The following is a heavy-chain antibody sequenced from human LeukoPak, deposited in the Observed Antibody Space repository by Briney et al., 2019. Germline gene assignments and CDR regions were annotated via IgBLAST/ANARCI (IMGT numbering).Heavy chain of an antibody. D-gene: IGHD3-22*01. J-gene: IGHJ4*02. CDR1: GFTVSSNY. CDR2: IYSGGST. Sequence: GGSLRLSCAASGFTVSSNYMSWVRQAPGKGLEWVSVIYSGGSTYYADSVKGRFTISRDNSKNTLYLQMSSLRAEDTAVYYCARVRARLSGLIDYWGQGTLVTVSS. CDR3: ARVRARLSGLIDY. V-gene: IGHV3-53*01.